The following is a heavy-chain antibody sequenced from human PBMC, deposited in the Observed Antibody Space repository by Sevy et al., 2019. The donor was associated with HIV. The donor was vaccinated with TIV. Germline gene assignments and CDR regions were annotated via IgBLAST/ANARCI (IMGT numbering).Heavy chain of an antibody. D-gene: IGHD2-21*01. V-gene: IGHV3-23*01. CDR1: GFTFTSYA. J-gene: IGHJ3*02. CDR3: ATDIVVVVGDAFDI. Sequence: GGSLRLSCAASGFTFTSYAMSWVRQAPGKGLEWVSAISGSESSTYYADSVKGRLSISRDNSKNTLYLQMNNLRAEDPALYYCATDIVVVVGDAFDIWGQGTMVTVSS. CDR2: ISGSESST.